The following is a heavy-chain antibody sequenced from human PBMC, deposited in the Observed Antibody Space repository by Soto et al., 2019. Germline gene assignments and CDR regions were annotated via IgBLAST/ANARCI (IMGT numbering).Heavy chain of an antibody. V-gene: IGHV3-7*01. CDR2: INQDGSQK. CDR3: VLGLGAH. J-gene: IGHJ4*02. CDR1: GFTFSASW. Sequence: GGSLRLSCAASGFTFSASWMTWVRQAPGRGLECVANINQDGSQKNCLDSVKGRFSVSRDNAKNSLYLQMNSLRAEDTAVYYCVLGLGAHWGQGTLVTVSS. D-gene: IGHD3-16*01.